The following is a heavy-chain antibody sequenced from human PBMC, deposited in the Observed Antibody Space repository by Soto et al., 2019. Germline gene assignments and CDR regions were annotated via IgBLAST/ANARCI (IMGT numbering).Heavy chain of an antibody. CDR2: IKHSGST. CDR3: VQPESGKRYGRSASDI. J-gene: IGHJ3*02. D-gene: IGHD2-15*01. V-gene: IGHV4-34*01. Sequence: GKGLEWIGEIKHSGSTKYNPSLKRRVTISVDTSKNQFSLKLSSVTAADTGVYYCVQPESGKRYGRSASDILRNGTTVPVSS.